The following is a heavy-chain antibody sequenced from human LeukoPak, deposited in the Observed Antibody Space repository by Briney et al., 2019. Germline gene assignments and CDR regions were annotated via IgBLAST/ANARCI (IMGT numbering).Heavy chain of an antibody. CDR2: IYSGGST. CDR1: GFTVSSNY. J-gene: IGHJ4*02. D-gene: IGHD1-7*01. CDR3: ARWEIRGTAHQLDY. V-gene: IGHV3-66*01. Sequence: GGSLRLSCAASGFTVSSNYMSWVRQAPGKGLEWVSVIYSGGSTYYADSVKGRFTISRDNAKNSLYLQMNSLRAEDTAVYYCARWEIRGTAHQLDYWGQGTLVTVSS.